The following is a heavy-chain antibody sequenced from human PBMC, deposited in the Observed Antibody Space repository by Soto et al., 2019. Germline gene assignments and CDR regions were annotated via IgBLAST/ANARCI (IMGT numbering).Heavy chain of an antibody. CDR1: GFTFSSYA. Sequence: GGSLRLSCAASGFTFSSYAMSWVRQAPGKGLEWVSAISGSGGSTYYADSVKGRFTISRGNSKNTLYLQMNSLRAEDAAVYYSAKDRPRVLGIYYYYGMDVWGQGTTVTVSS. CDR3: AKDRPRVLGIYYYYGMDV. J-gene: IGHJ6*02. D-gene: IGHD7-27*01. CDR2: ISGSGGST. V-gene: IGHV3-23*01.